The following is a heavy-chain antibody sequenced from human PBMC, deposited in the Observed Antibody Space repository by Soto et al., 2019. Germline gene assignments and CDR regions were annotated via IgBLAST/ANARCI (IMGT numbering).Heavy chain of an antibody. V-gene: IGHV5-51*01. D-gene: IGHD6-13*01. J-gene: IGHJ6*02. CDR2: IYPGDSDT. CDR1: GYSFTNYY. Sequence: GESLKISCKGSGYSFTNYYIVWVRQMPGKGLEWMGIIYPGDSDTRYSPSFQGQVTISADKSISTAYLQWSSLKASDTAIYYCARTAAAGKYYYGVDVWGQGTTVTVSS. CDR3: ARTAAAGKYYYGVDV.